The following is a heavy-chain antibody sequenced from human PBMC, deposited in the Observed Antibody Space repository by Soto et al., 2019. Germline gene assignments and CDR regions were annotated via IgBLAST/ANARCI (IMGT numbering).Heavy chain of an antibody. CDR1: GFTFSSYS. J-gene: IGHJ6*02. CDR3: ASGGGALFGGLTYGMDV. V-gene: IGHV3-21*01. Sequence: PGGSLRLSCAASGFTFSSYSMNWVRQAPGKGLEWVSSISSSSSYIYYADSVKGRFTISRDNAKNSLYLQMNSLRAEDTAVYYCASGGGALFGGLTYGMDVWGQGTTVTVSS. D-gene: IGHD2-15*01. CDR2: ISSSSSYI.